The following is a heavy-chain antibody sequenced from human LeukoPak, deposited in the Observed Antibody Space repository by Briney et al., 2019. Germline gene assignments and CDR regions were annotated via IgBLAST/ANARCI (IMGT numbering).Heavy chain of an antibody. CDR3: ARSPGHWYFDL. CDR1: GGSFSGYY. V-gene: IGHV4-34*01. J-gene: IGHJ2*01. CDR2: INHSGST. Sequence: PSETLSLTCAVYGGSFSGYYWSWLRQPPGKGLEWIGEINHSGSTNYNPSLKSRVTISVDTSKNQFSLKLSSVTAADTAVYYCARSPGHWYFDLWGRGTLVTVSS.